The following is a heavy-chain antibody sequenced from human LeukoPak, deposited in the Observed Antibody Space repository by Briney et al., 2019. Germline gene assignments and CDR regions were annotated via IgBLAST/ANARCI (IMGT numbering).Heavy chain of an antibody. D-gene: IGHD6-13*01. CDR2: INPNSGGT. CDR1: GYTFTGYY. J-gene: IGHJ4*02. V-gene: IGHV1-2*02. CDR3: ARESIAAAGTLDY. Sequence: ASVKVSCKASGYTFTGYYMHRVRQAPGQGLEWMGWINPNSGGTNYAQKFQGRVTMTRDTSISTAYMELSRLRSDDTAVYYCARESIAAAGTLDYWGQGTLVTVSS.